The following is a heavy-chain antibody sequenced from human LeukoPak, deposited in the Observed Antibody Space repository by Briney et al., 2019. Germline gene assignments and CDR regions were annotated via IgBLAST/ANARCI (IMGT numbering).Heavy chain of an antibody. CDR2: IYTSGST. CDR3: ARELKVVVAAPRDFYYYGMDV. V-gene: IGHV4-4*07. Sequence: SETLSLTCTVSGGSISSYYWSWIRQPAGKGLEWIGRIYTSGSTNYNPSLKSRVTMSVDTSKNQFSLKLSSVTAADTAVYYCARELKVVVAAPRDFYYYGMDVWGQGTTVTVSS. CDR1: GGSISSYY. J-gene: IGHJ6*02. D-gene: IGHD2-15*01.